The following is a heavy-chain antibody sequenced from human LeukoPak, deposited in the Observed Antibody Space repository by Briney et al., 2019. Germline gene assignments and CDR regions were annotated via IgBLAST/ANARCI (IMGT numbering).Heavy chain of an antibody. CDR2: ISGSGGSI. CDR1: GFTFGSYA. J-gene: IGHJ4*02. Sequence: GGSLRLSCAASGFTFGSYAMSWVRQAPGKGLEWVSAISGSGGSIYYADSVKGRFTISRDNSKNTLYLQMNSLRAEDTAVYYCAKDTLNLFGYDYWGQGTLVTVSS. V-gene: IGHV3-23*01. CDR3: AKDTLNLFGYDY. D-gene: IGHD3-10*02.